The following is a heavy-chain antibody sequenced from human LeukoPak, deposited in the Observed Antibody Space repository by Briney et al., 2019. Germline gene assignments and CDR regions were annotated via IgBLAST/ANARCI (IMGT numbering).Heavy chain of an antibody. CDR1: GGSISSGSYY. D-gene: IGHD3-3*01. CDR3: ARDRRFYFYYYVDV. V-gene: IGHV4-61*02. J-gene: IGHJ6*03. CDR2: MYSSGNT. Sequence: PSQTLSPTCTVSGGSISSGSYYWSWIRQPAGKGLEWIGRMYSSGNTNYNPSLKSRVTISVDTSKNQFSLKLTSMTAADTAVYYCARDRRFYFYYYVDVWGKGTTVTVSS.